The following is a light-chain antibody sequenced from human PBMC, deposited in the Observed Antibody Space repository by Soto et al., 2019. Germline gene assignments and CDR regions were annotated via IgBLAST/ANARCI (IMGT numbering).Light chain of an antibody. CDR3: QQYYTGT. J-gene: IGKJ4*01. CDR2: WAS. CDR1: QSVLYSSNNKNY. V-gene: IGKV4-1*01. Sequence: DIVMTQSPDSLAVSLGERATINCKSSQSVLYSSNNKNYLAWYQQKPGQPPKLLIYWASTRESGVPDRFSGSGSGTDFTLTISSLQAEDVAVYYCQQYYTGTFGGGTKVDIK.